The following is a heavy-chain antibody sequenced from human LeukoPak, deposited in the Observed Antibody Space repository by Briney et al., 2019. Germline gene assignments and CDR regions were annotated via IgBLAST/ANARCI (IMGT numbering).Heavy chain of an antibody. V-gene: IGHV3-48*01. Sequence: GGSLRLSCAASGFTFSSYSMNWVRQAPGKGLEWVSYISSSSTIYYADSVKGRFAISRDNAKNPLYLQMNSLRAEDTAVYYCARPFCSGGSCYSSIPGPAHWGQGTLVAVSS. CDR1: GFTFSSYS. J-gene: IGHJ4*02. D-gene: IGHD2-15*01. CDR2: ISSSSTI. CDR3: ARPFCSGGSCYSSIPGPAH.